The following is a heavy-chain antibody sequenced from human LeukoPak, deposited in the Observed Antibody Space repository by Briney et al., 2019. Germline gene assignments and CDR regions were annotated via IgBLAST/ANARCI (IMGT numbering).Heavy chain of an antibody. CDR1: GFTLSTNA. D-gene: IGHD6-6*01. CDR2: ISGSGAST. Sequence: GGSLRLSCLTSGFTLSTNAMSWVRQAPGKGLEWISGISGSGASTYYADSVKGRFTISRDNVENSLYLQMNSLRAEDTAVYYCARDNGIAAPFDYWGQGTLVTVSS. V-gene: IGHV3-23*01. J-gene: IGHJ4*02. CDR3: ARDNGIAAPFDY.